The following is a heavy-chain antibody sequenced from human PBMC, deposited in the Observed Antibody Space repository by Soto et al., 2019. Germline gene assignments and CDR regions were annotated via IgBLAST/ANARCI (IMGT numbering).Heavy chain of an antibody. J-gene: IGHJ6*03. V-gene: IGHV3-9*01. Sequence: PGGSLRLSCAASGFTFDDYAMHWVRQAPGKGLEWASGISWNSGSIGYADSVKGRFTISRDNAKNSLYLQMNSLRAEDTALYYCAKDRDYYYYYMDVWGKGTTVTVYS. CDR2: ISWNSGSI. CDR3: AKDRDYYYYYMDV. CDR1: GFTFDDYA.